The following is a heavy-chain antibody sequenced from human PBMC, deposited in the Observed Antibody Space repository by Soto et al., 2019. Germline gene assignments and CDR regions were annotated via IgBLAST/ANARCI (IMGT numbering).Heavy chain of an antibody. CDR3: ARGRYLDSSDYWVANLPFDH. CDR2: ISRSGRGSA. CDR1: GFTFNSYV. J-gene: IGHJ4*02. D-gene: IGHD3-22*01. V-gene: IGHV3-23*01. Sequence: LRLSCAASGFTFNSYVMTWVRQAPGEGLEWVSSISRSGRGSAYYADSVKGRFTISRDNSENTLFLQMNNLRDEDTALYYCARGRYLDSSDYWVANLPFDHWGLGTLVTVSS.